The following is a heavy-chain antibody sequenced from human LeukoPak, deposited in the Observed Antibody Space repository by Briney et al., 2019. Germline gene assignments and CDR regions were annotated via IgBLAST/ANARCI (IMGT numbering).Heavy chain of an antibody. Sequence: PGGSLRLSCAASGFTFSSYSMNWVRQAPGKGLEWVSSISSSSSYIYYADSVKGRFTISRGNAKNSLYLQMNSLRAEDTAVYYCARDMSGYSYGSDYWGQGTLVTVSS. J-gene: IGHJ4*02. CDR3: ARDMSGYSYGSDY. V-gene: IGHV3-21*01. D-gene: IGHD5-18*01. CDR2: ISSSSSYI. CDR1: GFTFSSYS.